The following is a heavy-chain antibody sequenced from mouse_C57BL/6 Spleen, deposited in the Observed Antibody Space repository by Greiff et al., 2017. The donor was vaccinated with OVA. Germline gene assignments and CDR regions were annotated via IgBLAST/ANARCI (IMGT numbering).Heavy chain of an antibody. D-gene: IGHD1-1*01. CDR3: TRCPYYYGSSYPYFDY. CDR2: IDPETGGT. V-gene: IGHV1-15*01. CDR1: GYTFTDYE. J-gene: IGHJ2*01. Sequence: VKLQQSGAELVRPGASVTLSCKASGYTFTDYEMHWVKQTPVHGLEWIGAIDPETGGTAYNQKFKGKAILTADKSSSTAYMELRSLTSEDSAVYYCTRCPYYYGSSYPYFDYWGQGTTLTVSS.